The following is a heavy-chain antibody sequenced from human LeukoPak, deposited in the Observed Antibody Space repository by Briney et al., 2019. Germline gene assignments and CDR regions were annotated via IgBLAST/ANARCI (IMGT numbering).Heavy chain of an antibody. V-gene: IGHV3-21*04. J-gene: IGHJ1*01. CDR1: GFTFSSYN. Sequence: GGSLRLSCAASGFTFSSYNMNWVRQAPGKGLEWVSSITSSSSYIYYADSVKGRFTISRDNAKNSLYLQINSLRAEDTAVYYCARGNHYYDSSAYLAWESFQHWGQGTLVTVSS. D-gene: IGHD3-22*01. CDR2: ITSSSSYI. CDR3: ARGNHYYDSSAYLAWESFQH.